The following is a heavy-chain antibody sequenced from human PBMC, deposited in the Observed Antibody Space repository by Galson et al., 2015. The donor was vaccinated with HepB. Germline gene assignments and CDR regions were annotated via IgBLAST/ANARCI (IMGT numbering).Heavy chain of an antibody. CDR3: ARGEIALNSYDS. CDR1: GDSVSINSAG. V-gene: IGHV6-1*01. Sequence: CAISGDSVSINSAGWSWIRQSPSKGLEWLGRTYYRSKWYSDYAVSMKSRITFNPDTSKNQITLQLKSVTPDDTAVYYCARGEIALNSYDSWGQGTLVTVSS. D-gene: IGHD2/OR15-2a*01. J-gene: IGHJ5*01. CDR2: TYYRSKWYS.